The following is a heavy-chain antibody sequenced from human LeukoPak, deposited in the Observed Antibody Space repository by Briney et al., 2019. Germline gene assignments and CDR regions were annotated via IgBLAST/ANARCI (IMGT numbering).Heavy chain of an antibody. CDR1: GDSVSNNSPP. CDR3: ARDNLRDFDY. J-gene: IGHJ4*02. V-gene: IGHV6-1*01. Sequence: SQTLSLTRPISGDSVSNNSPPWNWIRQSPSRGLEWLGRTYYRSNRYNDYAVSQKSQITIHPDTSTNQSSLQLNSLTPDDASLYYCARDNLRDFDYWGQGTLVTVSS. CDR2: TYYRSNRYN.